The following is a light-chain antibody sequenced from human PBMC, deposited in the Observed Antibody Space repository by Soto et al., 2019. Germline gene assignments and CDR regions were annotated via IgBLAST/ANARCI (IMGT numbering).Light chain of an antibody. Sequence: EIVLTQSPATLSLSPGERATLSCRASQSVSSYLAWYQQKPGQAPRLLIYDASNRATGIPARFSGSGSGTDFTLTISSLEPEDLAVYYCQQRYTWPLTFGGGTNVEIK. CDR3: QQRYTWPLT. CDR1: QSVSSY. CDR2: DAS. V-gene: IGKV3-11*01. J-gene: IGKJ4*01.